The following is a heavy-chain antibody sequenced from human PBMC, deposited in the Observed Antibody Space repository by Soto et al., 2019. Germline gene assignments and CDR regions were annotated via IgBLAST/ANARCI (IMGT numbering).Heavy chain of an antibody. CDR3: ARNRIRVWFGELSYFDP. CDR2: INHSGST. D-gene: IGHD3-10*01. CDR1: GGSFSGYY. Sequence: PSETLPLTYAVYGGSFSGYYWSWIRQHPGNGLEWIGEINHSGSTNYNPSLKSRVTISVDTSKNQFSLKLSSVTAADTAVYYCARNRIRVWFGELSYFDPWGQGTLVTVSS. J-gene: IGHJ5*02. V-gene: IGHV4-34*01.